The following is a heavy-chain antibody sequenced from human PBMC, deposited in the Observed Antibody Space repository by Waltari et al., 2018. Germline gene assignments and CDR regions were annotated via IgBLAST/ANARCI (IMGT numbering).Heavy chain of an antibody. J-gene: IGHJ4*02. CDR1: GYTFTAYY. D-gene: IGHD6-19*01. CDR3: ARVSSSGNNYFDY. V-gene: IGHV1-2*06. Sequence: QVQLVHSGTEVKQPGASVKVSCKASGYTFTAYYIHWVRQAPGQGLEWMGRINSNSGTTNDAQKFKGRVTMTRDTSISTAYLELSSLRSDDTAVFYCARVSSSGNNYFDYWGQGTLVTVSS. CDR2: INSNSGTT.